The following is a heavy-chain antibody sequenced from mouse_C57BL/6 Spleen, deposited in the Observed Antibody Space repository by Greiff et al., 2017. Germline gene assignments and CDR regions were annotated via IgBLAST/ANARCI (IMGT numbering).Heavy chain of an antibody. J-gene: IGHJ1*03. CDR2: IGPGSGST. Sequence: QVQLKQSGAELVKPGASVKISCKASGYTFTDYYINWVKQRPGQGLEWIGQIGPGSGSTYYNEKFKGKATLTADKSSSTAYMQLSSLTSEDSEVYVCAKWGWILHYWYFDVWGTRTTVTVS. V-gene: IGHV1-77*01. CDR1: GYTFTDYY. D-gene: IGHD2-3*01. CDR3: AKWGWILHYWYFDV.